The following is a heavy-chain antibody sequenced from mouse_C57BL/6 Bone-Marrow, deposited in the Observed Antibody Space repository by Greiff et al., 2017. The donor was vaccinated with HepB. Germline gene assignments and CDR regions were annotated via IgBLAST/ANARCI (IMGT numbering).Heavy chain of an antibody. J-gene: IGHJ4*01. V-gene: IGHV14-4*01. Sequence: EVKLQESGAELVRPGASVKLSCTASGFNIKDDYMHWVKQRPEQGLEWIGWIDPENGDTEYASKFQGKATITADTSSNTAYLQLSSLTSEDPAVYYCTTGEGYAMDYWGQGTSVTVSS. CDR3: TTGEGYAMDY. CDR1: GFNIKDDY. CDR2: IDPENGDT.